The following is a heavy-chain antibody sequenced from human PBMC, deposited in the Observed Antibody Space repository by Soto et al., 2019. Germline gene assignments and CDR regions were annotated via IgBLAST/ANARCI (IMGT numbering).Heavy chain of an antibody. CDR3: ARDPSVLRFLEWSFDY. CDR1: GFTFSSYW. CDR2: IKQDGSEK. J-gene: IGHJ4*02. D-gene: IGHD3-3*01. V-gene: IGHV3-7*01. Sequence: GGSLRLSCAASGFTFSSYWMSWVRQAPGKGLEWVTNIKQDGSEKYYVDSVKGRFTISRDNAKNSLYLQMNSLRAEDTAVYYCARDPSVLRFLEWSFDYWGQGTLVTVSS.